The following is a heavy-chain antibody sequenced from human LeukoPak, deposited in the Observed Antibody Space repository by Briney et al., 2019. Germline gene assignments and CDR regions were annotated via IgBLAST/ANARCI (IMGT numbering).Heavy chain of an antibody. CDR3: ARRSGSFQGDYNFDY. D-gene: IGHD1-26*01. CDR2: IYPGDSDT. J-gene: IGHJ4*02. V-gene: IGHV5-51*01. CDR1: GYSFTSYW. Sequence: NRGESLKISCKGSGYSFTSYWIGWVRQMPGKGLEWMGIIYPGDSDTRYSPSFQGQVTISADKSISTAYLQWSSLKASDTAMYYCARRSGSFQGDYNFDYWGQGSLVTVSS.